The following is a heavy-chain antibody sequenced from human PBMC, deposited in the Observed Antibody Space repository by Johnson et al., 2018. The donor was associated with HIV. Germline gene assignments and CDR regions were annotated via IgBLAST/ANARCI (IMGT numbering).Heavy chain of an antibody. D-gene: IGHD5-12*01. CDR2: ISFDGKNN. Sequence: QVQLVESGGGVVQPGRSLRLSCAASGFTLTNYPMHWVRQAPGKGLEWVAVISFDGKNNFYADSVKGRFTISRDNAKNSLYLQMNSLRAEDTALYYCARDFYAVVATPFIGSAFDIWGQGTMVTVSS. V-gene: IGHV3-30*04. CDR1: GFTLTNYP. J-gene: IGHJ3*02. CDR3: ARDFYAVVATPFIGSAFDI.